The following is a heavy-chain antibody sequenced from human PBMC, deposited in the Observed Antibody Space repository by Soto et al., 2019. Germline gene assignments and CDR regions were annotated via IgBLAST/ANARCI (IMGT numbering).Heavy chain of an antibody. Sequence: QVQLQESGPGLVKPSGTLSLTCAVSGGSINSTNWWSWVRQPPGKGLEWIGEIYHSGSTNYNPSLKSRVTIAVDKSKNQFSRKLSSVTAADTAVYYCARVWTTVTNWFDPWGQGTLVTVSS. CDR3: ARVWTTVTNWFDP. CDR1: GGSINSTNW. CDR2: IYHSGST. V-gene: IGHV4-4*02. D-gene: IGHD4-17*01. J-gene: IGHJ5*02.